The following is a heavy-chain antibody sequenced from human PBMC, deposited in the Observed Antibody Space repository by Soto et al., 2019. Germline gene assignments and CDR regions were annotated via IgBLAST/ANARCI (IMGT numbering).Heavy chain of an antibody. V-gene: IGHV5-51*01. Sequence: PGESLKISCKGSGYRFTSYWIGWVRQMPGKGLEWMGIIYPGDSDIRYSPSFQGQVTISADKSISTAYLQWSSLKASDTAMYFCARRPYYDRSGYYSENAFDIRGQGTMVTVSS. CDR2: IYPGDSDI. D-gene: IGHD3-22*01. CDR3: ARRPYYDRSGYYSENAFDI. CDR1: GYRFTSYW. J-gene: IGHJ3*02.